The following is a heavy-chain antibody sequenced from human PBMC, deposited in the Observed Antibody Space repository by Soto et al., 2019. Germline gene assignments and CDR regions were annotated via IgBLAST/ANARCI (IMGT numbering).Heavy chain of an antibody. CDR2: ISAYNGNT. CDR1: GYTFTSYG. CDR3: ARGVTIFGVANNWFDP. Sequence: ASVKVSCKASGYTFTSYGISWVRQAPGQGLEWMGWISAYNGNTNYAQKLQGRVTMTTDTSTSTAYMELRSLRSDDTAVYYCARGVTIFGVANNWFDPWGQGTLVTVSS. J-gene: IGHJ5*02. D-gene: IGHD3-3*01. V-gene: IGHV1-18*01.